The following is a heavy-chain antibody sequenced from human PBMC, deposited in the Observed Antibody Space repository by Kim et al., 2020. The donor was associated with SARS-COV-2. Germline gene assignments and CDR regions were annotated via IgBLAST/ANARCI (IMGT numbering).Heavy chain of an antibody. Sequence: ASVKVSCKASGYTFTSYGISWVRQAPGQGLEWMGWIIAYNGNTNYAQKLQGRVTMTTDTSTSKAYMELRSLGSDDTAVYYCARVGYDFWSGYKNYYYYYMDVWGKGTTVTVSS. CDR2: IIAYNGNT. J-gene: IGHJ6*03. CDR1: GYTFTSYG. CDR3: ARVGYDFWSGYKNYYYYYMDV. D-gene: IGHD3-3*01. V-gene: IGHV1-18*01.